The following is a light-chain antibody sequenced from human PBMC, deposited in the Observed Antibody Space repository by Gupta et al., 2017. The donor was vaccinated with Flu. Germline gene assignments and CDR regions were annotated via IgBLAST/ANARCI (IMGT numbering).Light chain of an antibody. J-gene: IGLJ2*01. Sequence: TSSDVGSYNYVSWYQQHPGKAPKLMIYEVSKRPSGVPDRFSGSKSGNTASLTVSGLQAEDEADYYCSSYAGSNIVVFGGGTKLTVL. CDR2: EVS. CDR3: SSYAGSNIVV. V-gene: IGLV2-8*01. CDR1: SSDVGSYNY.